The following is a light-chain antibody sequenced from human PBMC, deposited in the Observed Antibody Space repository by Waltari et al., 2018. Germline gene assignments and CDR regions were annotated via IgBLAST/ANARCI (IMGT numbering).Light chain of an antibody. V-gene: IGKV2-40*01. CDR2: GGS. J-gene: IGKJ4*01. CDR1: QSLLHSNGNTY. Sequence: DIVMTQTLLSLPITTGEPASIPCRSSQSLLHSNGNTYLNWYLQKPGQSPQLLLYGGSNRACGGPDMFSGSGSDTDFTLKISMVEAEDVVVYYGVQTKAFPLTFGGGTRVEIK. CDR3: VQTKAFPLT.